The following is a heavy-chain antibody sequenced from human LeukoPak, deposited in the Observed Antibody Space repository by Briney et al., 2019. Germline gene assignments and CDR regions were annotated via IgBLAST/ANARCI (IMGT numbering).Heavy chain of an antibody. V-gene: IGHV3-23*01. CDR2: ITGSGGST. J-gene: IGHJ5*02. CDR1: GFTFSSYV. CDR3: AKDGSSGYYLTGNWFDP. Sequence: GGSLRLSCAASGFTFSSYVMSWVRQAPGKGLEWVSAITGSGGSTYYADSVKGRFTISRDNSKNTLYLQMNSLRAEDTAVYYCAKDGSSGYYLTGNWFDPWGQGTLVTVSS. D-gene: IGHD3-22*01.